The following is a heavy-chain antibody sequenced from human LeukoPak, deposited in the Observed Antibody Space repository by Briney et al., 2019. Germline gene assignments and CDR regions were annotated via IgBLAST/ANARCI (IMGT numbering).Heavy chain of an antibody. CDR3: AKLYRSSRNLDY. CDR2: ISASGGNT. V-gene: IGHV3-23*01. J-gene: IGHJ4*02. CDR1: GSICSIYH. Sequence: GGSLRLPCAASGSICSIYHMSWLRQAPGKGLEWVSTISASGGNTYYADSVKGRFTISRDTSKNTLYLQMNSLRAEDTAVYYWAKLYRSSRNLDYCGQGTLVTVSS. D-gene: IGHD1-14*01.